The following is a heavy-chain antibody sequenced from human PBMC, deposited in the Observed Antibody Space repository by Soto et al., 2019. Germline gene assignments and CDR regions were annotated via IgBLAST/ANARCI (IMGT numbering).Heavy chain of an antibody. V-gene: IGHV3-30-3*01. CDR1: GFTFSSYA. CDR2: ISYDGSNK. D-gene: IGHD3-3*01. Sequence: PGGSLRLSCAASGFTFSSYAMHWVRQGPGKGLEWVAVISYDGSNKYYADSVKGRFTISRDNSKNTLYLQMNSLRAEDTAVYYCARDLTIFGVVNNYYYCGMDVWGQGTTVTV. J-gene: IGHJ6*02. CDR3: ARDLTIFGVVNNYYYCGMDV.